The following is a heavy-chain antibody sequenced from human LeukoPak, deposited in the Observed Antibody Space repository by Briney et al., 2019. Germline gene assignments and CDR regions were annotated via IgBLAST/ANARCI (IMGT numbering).Heavy chain of an antibody. J-gene: IGHJ4*02. CDR2: IKSETEGGIT. V-gene: IGHV3-15*01. CDR3: ARVYLGATRPFDY. CDR1: GFTFSNAW. D-gene: IGHD3-16*01. Sequence: GGSLRLSCAASGFTFSNAWMNWVRQAPGKGLEWVGRIKSETEGGITDYGAPVKGRFSISRDDSKNTVYLQMNSLRAEDTAVYYCARVYLGATRPFDYWGQGTLVTVSS.